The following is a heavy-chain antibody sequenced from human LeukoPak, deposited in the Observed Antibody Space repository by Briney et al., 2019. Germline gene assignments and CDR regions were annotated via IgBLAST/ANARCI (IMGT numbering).Heavy chain of an antibody. CDR2: ISSSSSYI. CDR1: GFTFSSYS. Sequence: KAGGSLRLSCAASGFTFSSYSMNWVRQAPGKGLGWVSSISSSSSYIYYADSVKGRFTISRDNAKNSVYLQMKSLRAEDTAVYYCAREDTADAFDIWGQGTMITVSS. J-gene: IGHJ3*02. V-gene: IGHV3-21*01. CDR3: AREDTADAFDI.